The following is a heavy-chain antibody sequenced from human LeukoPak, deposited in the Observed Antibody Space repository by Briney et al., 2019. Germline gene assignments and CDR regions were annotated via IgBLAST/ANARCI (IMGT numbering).Heavy chain of an antibody. Sequence: GASVKVSCKASGYTFTDYYMHWVRQAPGQGLEWMGWINPNNGDTNFAQKFQGRVAMTRDTSMNTVYMELSSLRSDDTAVYYCARRGYEFSDLDNWGQGTLVTVSS. V-gene: IGHV1-2*02. D-gene: IGHD3/OR15-3a*01. J-gene: IGHJ4*02. CDR2: INPNNGDT. CDR1: GYTFTDYY. CDR3: ARRGYEFSDLDN.